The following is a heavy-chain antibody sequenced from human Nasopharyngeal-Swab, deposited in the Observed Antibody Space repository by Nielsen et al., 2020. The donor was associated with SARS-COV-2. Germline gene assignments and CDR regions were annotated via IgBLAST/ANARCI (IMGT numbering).Heavy chain of an antibody. CDR3: TTELYYYGSGSYYKGFAD. Sequence: WIRQPPGKGLEWVGRIKSKTDGGTTDYAAPVKGRFTISRDDSKNTLYLQMNSLKTEDTAVYYCTTELYYYGSGSYYKGFADWGQGTLVTVPS. J-gene: IGHJ4*02. V-gene: IGHV3-15*01. CDR2: IKSKTDGGTT. D-gene: IGHD3-10*01.